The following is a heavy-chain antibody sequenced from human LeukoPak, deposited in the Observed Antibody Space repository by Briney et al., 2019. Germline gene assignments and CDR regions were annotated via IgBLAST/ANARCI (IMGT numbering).Heavy chain of an antibody. CDR1: GGSISSYY. CDR2: IYYSGST. CDR3: ARWSRDGYNYFDY. V-gene: IGHV4-59*01. D-gene: IGHD5-24*01. J-gene: IGHJ4*02. Sequence: SETLSLTXTVSGGSISSYYWTWIRQSPGKGLEWLGYIYYSGSTNYNPSLKSRVTISLDTSKNQFSLKLSSVTAADTAVYYCARWSRDGYNYFDYWGQGTLVTVSS.